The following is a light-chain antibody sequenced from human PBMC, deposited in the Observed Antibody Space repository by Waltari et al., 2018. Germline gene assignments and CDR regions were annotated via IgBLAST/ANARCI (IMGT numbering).Light chain of an antibody. V-gene: IGKV3-11*01. Sequence: IVLTQSPATLSLSPGERATLSCRASQGISSFLAWYQQKPGQAPRLLFYDASNRATGIPARFSGSGSGADFTLTISSLEPEDFAVYYCQQRTNWPSFGGGTRVELK. J-gene: IGKJ4*01. CDR1: QGISSF. CDR3: QQRTNWPS. CDR2: DAS.